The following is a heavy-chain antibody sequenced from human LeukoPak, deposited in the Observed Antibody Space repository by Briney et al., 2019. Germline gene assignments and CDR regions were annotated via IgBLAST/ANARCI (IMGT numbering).Heavy chain of an antibody. V-gene: IGHV3-7*01. J-gene: IGHJ4*02. CDR3: ARDTRVAPTEGFDY. D-gene: IGHD2-15*01. Sequence: GGSLRLSCAASGFTFSSYWMSWVRQAPGKGLEWVANINQDGSEKYYVDSVKGRFTISRDNAKNSLYLRMNSLRAEDTAVYYCARDTRVAPTEGFDYWGQGILVTVSS. CDR2: INQDGSEK. CDR1: GFTFSSYW.